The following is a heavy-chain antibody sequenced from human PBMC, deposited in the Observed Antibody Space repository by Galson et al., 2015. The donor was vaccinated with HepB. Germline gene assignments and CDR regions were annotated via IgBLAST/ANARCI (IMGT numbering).Heavy chain of an antibody. CDR2: INAGNGNT. CDR1: GYTFTSYA. J-gene: IGHJ4*02. Sequence: SVKVSCKASGYTFTSYAMHWVRQAPGQRLEWMGWINAGNGNTKYSQKFQGRVTITRDTSASTAYMELSSLRSEDTAVYYCARDVGYCTNGVCSYYFDYWGQGTLVTVSS. CDR3: ARDVGYCTNGVCSYYFDY. V-gene: IGHV1-3*01. D-gene: IGHD2-8*01.